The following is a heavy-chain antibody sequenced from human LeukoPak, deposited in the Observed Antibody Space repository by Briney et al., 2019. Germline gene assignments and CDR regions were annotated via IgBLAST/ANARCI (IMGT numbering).Heavy chain of an antibody. D-gene: IGHD6-19*01. V-gene: IGHV1-18*01. J-gene: IGHJ4*02. CDR2: IAVYNGDT. Sequence: ASVKVSCKASGYTFTSYGISWVRQAPGQGPEWMGWIAVYNGDTKFLQKFQGRVALTTDASTNTAYMELRSLTSDDTAVYYCARQAGYSTGWYGGYYFDHWGQGTPVTVSA. CDR3: ARQAGYSTGWYGGYYFDH. CDR1: GYTFTSYG.